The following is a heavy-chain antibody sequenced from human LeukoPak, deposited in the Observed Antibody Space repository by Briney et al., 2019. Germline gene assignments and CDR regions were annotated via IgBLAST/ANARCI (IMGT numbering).Heavy chain of an antibody. CDR1: GGSIGTISYY. CDR3: ARDLSTLWTVFDI. J-gene: IGHJ3*02. D-gene: IGHD2/OR15-2a*01. Sequence: SETLSLTCTVSGGSIGTISYYWAWIRQPPGKGLEWIGSIYYSGDTYYNPSLKSRVTMSVDTSKNQFSLKLSSVTAADTAVYYCARDLSTLWTVFDIWGQRTMVTVSS. V-gene: IGHV4-39*07. CDR2: IYYSGDT.